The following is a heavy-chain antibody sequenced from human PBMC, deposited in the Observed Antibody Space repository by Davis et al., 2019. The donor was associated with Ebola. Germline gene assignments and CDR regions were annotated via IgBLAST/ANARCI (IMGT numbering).Heavy chain of an antibody. CDR1: GYTFTNYW. Sequence: GESLKTPCQASGYTFTNYWIGRVRQMLGKGLEWMGIIYPDDSDTRYSPSFQGQVTISADKSLSTAYLQWSSLKASDTAMYYCARQPDLTGCSGDSCLHFYYGMDVWGQGTTVTVSS. J-gene: IGHJ6*02. D-gene: IGHD2-15*01. V-gene: IGHV5-51*01. CDR2: IYPDDSDT. CDR3: ARQPDLTGCSGDSCLHFYYGMDV.